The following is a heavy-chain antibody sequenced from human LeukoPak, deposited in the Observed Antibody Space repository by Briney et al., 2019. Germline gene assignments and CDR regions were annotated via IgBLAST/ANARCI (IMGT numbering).Heavy chain of an antibody. Sequence: QSGGSLRLSCAASGFTVSSNYMSWVRRAPGKGLEWVSVIYSGGSTYYADSVKGRFTISRDNSKNTLYLQMNSLRAEDTAVYYCAKDPMTTVTTVDSDWGQGTLVTVSS. J-gene: IGHJ4*02. CDR3: AKDPMTTVTTVDSD. CDR2: IYSGGST. D-gene: IGHD4-17*01. V-gene: IGHV3-53*01. CDR1: GFTVSSNY.